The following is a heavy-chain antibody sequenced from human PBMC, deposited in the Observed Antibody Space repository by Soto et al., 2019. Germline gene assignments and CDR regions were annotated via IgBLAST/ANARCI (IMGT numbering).Heavy chain of an antibody. CDR1: GGSISPYF. CDR2: IYDSGST. CDR3: ARGGGYDSFDF. D-gene: IGHD2-15*01. Sequence: SETLSLTCTVSGGSISPYFWSWILQPPVKGLEWIGYIYDSGSTNYSPSLESRLSLSIDRTRKQFSLSLSSMTAADKAVYYCARGGGYDSFDFWGQGIQVTVSS. J-gene: IGHJ4*02. V-gene: IGHV4-59*12.